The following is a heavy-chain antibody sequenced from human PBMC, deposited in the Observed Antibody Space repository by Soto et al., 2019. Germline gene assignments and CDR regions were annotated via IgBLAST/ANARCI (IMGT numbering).Heavy chain of an antibody. CDR2: IWYDGSNK. V-gene: IGHV3-33*01. Sequence: GGSLRLSCAASGFTFSSYGMHWVRQAPGKGLEWVAVIWYDGSNKYYADSVKGRFTISRDNSKNTLYLQMNSLRAEDTAVYYCERTHLHYYGSGSYSNWGQGTLVTVSS. CDR3: ERTHLHYYGSGSYSN. CDR1: GFTFSSYG. D-gene: IGHD3-10*01. J-gene: IGHJ4*02.